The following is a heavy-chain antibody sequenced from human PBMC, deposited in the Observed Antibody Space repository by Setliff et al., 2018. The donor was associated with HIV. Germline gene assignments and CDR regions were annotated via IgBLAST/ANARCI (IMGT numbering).Heavy chain of an antibody. CDR3: AIRGSSGWYVGGYFDY. CDR2: FSHSGTT. CDR1: GHSISDGSC. J-gene: IGHJ4*02. D-gene: IGHD6-19*01. V-gene: IGHV4-38-2*02. Sequence: LSLTCTVSGHSISDGSCWGWIRQTPGKGLEWIGTFSHSGTTYYNPSLESRVTISVHTSQNQFSLKLNSVTAADTAVYYCAIRGSSGWYVGGYFDYWGQGTLVTV.